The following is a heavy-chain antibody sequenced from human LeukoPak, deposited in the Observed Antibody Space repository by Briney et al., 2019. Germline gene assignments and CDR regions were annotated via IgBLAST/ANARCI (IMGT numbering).Heavy chain of an antibody. CDR1: GFTFSSYA. CDR2: ISGSGGST. Sequence: TGGSLRLSCAASGFTFSSYAMSWVRQAPGKGLEWVSAISGSGGSTYYADSVKGRFTISRDNSKNTLYLQMNSLRAEDTAVYYCAKGQTYYYDSSGYYYVGGYYYYMDVWGKGTTVTVSS. V-gene: IGHV3-23*01. J-gene: IGHJ6*03. D-gene: IGHD3-22*01. CDR3: AKGQTYYYDSSGYYYVGGYYYYMDV.